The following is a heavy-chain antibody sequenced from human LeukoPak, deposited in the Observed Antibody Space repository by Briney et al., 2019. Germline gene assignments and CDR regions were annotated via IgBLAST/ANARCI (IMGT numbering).Heavy chain of an antibody. V-gene: IGHV3-53*01. J-gene: IGHJ4*02. CDR1: DFTVSNNH. D-gene: IGHD4-17*01. Sequence: PGGSLRLSCAPSDFTVSNNHMSWVRQAPGEGLEWFSFIDGVGGTYYADSVKGRFTTSRDNIKNTLDLQMNSLRAEDTAVYYCARWTTLHFDYWGQGTLVTVSS. CDR2: IDGVGGT. CDR3: ARWTTLHFDY.